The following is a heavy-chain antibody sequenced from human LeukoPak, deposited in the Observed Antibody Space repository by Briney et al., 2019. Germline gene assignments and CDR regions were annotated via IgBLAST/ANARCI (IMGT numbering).Heavy chain of an antibody. CDR3: ARGYSSSWYRFDY. CDR1: GGSYSGYY. J-gene: IGHJ4*02. V-gene: IGHV4-34*01. Sequence: SETLSLTCAVYGGSYSGYYWSWIRQPPEKGLVWIGEINHSGSTNYNPSLKSRVTISVDTSKNQFSLKLSSVTAADTAVYYCARGYSSSWYRFDYWGQGTLVTVSS. D-gene: IGHD6-13*01. CDR2: INHSGST.